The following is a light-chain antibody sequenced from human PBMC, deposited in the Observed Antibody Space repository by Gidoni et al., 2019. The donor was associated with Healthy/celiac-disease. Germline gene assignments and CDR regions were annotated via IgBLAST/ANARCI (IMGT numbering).Light chain of an antibody. CDR2: GKN. V-gene: IGLV3-19*01. Sequence: SSELTQDPAVSVALGQTVRITCQGDSLRSYYASWYQQKPGQAPVLVIYGKNNRPSGIPDRFSGSSSGNTASLTITGAQAEDEADYYCNSRDSSGNFDVEFGGGTKLXVX. CDR3: NSRDSSGNFDVE. CDR1: SLRSYY. J-gene: IGLJ2*01.